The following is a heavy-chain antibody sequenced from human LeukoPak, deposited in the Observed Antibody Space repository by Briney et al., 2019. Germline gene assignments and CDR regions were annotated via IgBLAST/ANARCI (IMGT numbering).Heavy chain of an antibody. V-gene: IGHV4-39*01. J-gene: IGHJ5*02. CDR2: IYYSGST. CDR1: GGSISSSSYY. Sequence: PSETLSLTCTVSGGSISSSSYYWGWIRQPPGKGLEWIGSIYYSGSTYYNPSLKSRVTISVDTSKNQFSLKLSSVTATDTVVYYCARPQPLHPYDSSGFGWFDPWGQGILVTVSS. CDR3: ARPQPLHPYDSSGFGWFDP. D-gene: IGHD3-22*01.